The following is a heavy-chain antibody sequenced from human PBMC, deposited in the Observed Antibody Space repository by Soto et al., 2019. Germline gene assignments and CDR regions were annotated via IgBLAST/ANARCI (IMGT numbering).Heavy chain of an antibody. Sequence: PSETLSLTCTVSGGSISSYYWSWIRQPPGKGLEWIGYIYYSGSTNYNPSLKSRVTISVDTSKNQFSLKLSSVTAADTAGYYCAGWLHCTNGVCYDYWGQGALVTVSS. D-gene: IGHD2-8*01. J-gene: IGHJ4*02. V-gene: IGHV4-59*01. CDR1: GGSISSYY. CDR3: AGWLHCTNGVCYDY. CDR2: IYYSGST.